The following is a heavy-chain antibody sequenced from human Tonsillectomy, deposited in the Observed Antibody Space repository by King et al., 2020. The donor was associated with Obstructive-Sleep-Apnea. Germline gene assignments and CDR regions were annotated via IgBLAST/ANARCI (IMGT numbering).Heavy chain of an antibody. D-gene: IGHD3-3*01. CDR3: VKGRDFYYYGLDV. J-gene: IGHJ6*02. CDR1: GFTFDDYT. Sequence: VQLVESGGVVVQPGESLRLSCAASGFTFDDYTMHWVRQAPGKGLEWVSLITWDSGSTFYADSVKGRFTISRDNSKNSLYLQLNSLRTEDTAFYYCVKGRDFYYYGLDVWGQGTTVTVSS. CDR2: ITWDSGST. V-gene: IGHV3-43*01.